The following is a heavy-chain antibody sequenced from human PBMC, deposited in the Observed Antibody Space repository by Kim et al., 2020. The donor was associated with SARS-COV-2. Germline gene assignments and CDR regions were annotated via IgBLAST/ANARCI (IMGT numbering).Heavy chain of an antibody. D-gene: IGHD3-16*01. V-gene: IGHV3-21*01. CDR2: SYI. Sequence: SYIYYADSVKGRFTISRDNAKNSLYLQMNSLRAEDTAVYYCARQGGGFDPWGQGTLVTVSS. J-gene: IGHJ5*02. CDR3: ARQGGGFDP.